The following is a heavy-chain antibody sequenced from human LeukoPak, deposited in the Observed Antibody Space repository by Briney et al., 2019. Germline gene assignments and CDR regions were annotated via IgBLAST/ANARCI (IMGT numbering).Heavy chain of an antibody. CDR3: ARLSLEMATISPFDY. V-gene: IGHV4-39*01. CDR1: GGSISSSSYY. D-gene: IGHD5-24*01. Sequence: SETLSLTCTVSGGSISSSSYYWGWIRQPPGKGLEWIGSIYCSGSTYYNPSLKSRVTISVDTSKNQFSLKLSSVTAADTAVYYCARLSLEMATISPFDYWGQGTLVTVSS. J-gene: IGHJ4*02. CDR2: IYCSGST.